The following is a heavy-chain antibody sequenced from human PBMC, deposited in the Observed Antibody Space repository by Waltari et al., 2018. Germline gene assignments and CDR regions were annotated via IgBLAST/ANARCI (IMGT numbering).Heavy chain of an antibody. Sequence: QLQLQESGPGLVKPSETLSLTCTVSGGSISSESYYWGWIRQPPGKGLEWIGIISYSGSTYYNPSLKSRVTISVDTSKNQFSLKLNSVTAADTAVYYCVRGYPDIVATISDYWGQGTLVIVSS. D-gene: IGHD5-12*01. CDR3: VRGYPDIVATISDY. V-gene: IGHV4-39*07. CDR1: GGSISSESYY. CDR2: ISYSGST. J-gene: IGHJ4*02.